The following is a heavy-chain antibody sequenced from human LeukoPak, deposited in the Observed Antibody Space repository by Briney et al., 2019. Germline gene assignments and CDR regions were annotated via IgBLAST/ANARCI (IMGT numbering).Heavy chain of an antibody. D-gene: IGHD6-19*01. CDR3: AKGASGWYFDY. Sequence: GSLRLSCAASGFTFTFSRFAMHWVRQAPGKGLEWLAVISSDGSNRYYADSVKGRFTLSRDNSEDTLYLQMNSLKPEDTAAYFCAKGASGWYFDYWGQGTLVTVSS. V-gene: IGHV3-30-3*01. J-gene: IGHJ4*02. CDR2: ISSDGSNR. CDR1: GFTFTFSRFA.